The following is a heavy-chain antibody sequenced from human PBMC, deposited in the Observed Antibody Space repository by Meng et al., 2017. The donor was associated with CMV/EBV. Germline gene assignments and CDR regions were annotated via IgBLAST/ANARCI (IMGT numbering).Heavy chain of an antibody. D-gene: IGHD6-6*01. J-gene: IGHJ6*02. Sequence: SESLSLTCAVYGGSFSGYYWSWIRQPPGKGLEWIGEINHSGSTNYNPSLKSRVTISVDTSKNQFSLKLSSVTAADTAVYYCARVGIAARYYYYGMDVWGQGTTVTVSS. CDR3: ARVGIAARYYYYGMDV. CDR1: GGSFSGYY. CDR2: INHSGST. V-gene: IGHV4-34*01.